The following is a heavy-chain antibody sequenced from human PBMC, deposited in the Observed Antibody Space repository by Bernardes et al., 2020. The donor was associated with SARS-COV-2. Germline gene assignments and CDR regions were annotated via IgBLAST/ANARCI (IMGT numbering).Heavy chain of an antibody. CDR1: GGSFSGYY. Sequence: SETLSLTCAVYGGSFSGYYWSWIRQPPGKGLEWIGEINHSGSTNYNPSLKSRVTISVDTSKNQFSLKLSSVTAADTAVYYCARHLYDFWSGYNYYYYMDVWGKGTTVTVSS. CDR3: ARHLYDFWSGYNYYYYMDV. CDR2: INHSGST. J-gene: IGHJ6*03. D-gene: IGHD3-3*01. V-gene: IGHV4-34*01.